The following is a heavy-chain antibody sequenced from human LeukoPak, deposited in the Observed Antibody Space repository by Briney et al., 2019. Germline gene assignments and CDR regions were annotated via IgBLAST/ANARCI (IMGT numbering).Heavy chain of an antibody. CDR2: IRYDGSNK. CDR3: AKALTTVTAFDI. D-gene: IGHD4-17*01. CDR1: GFTFSSYG. J-gene: IGHJ3*02. Sequence: GGSLRLSCAASGFTFSSYGMHWVRQAPGKGLEWVAFIRYDGSNKYYADSVKGRFTISRDNSKNTLYLQMNSLRAEDTAVYYCAKALTTVTAFDIWGQGTMVTVSS. V-gene: IGHV3-30*02.